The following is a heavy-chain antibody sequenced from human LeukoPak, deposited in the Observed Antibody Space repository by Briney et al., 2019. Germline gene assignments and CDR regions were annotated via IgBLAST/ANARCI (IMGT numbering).Heavy chain of an antibody. CDR3: AKSTVLDFYYYYMDV. CDR2: ISGSGDRT. D-gene: IGHD4-11*01. CDR1: GFTFNSYG. Sequence: GGSLRLSCAAPGFTFNSYGMSWVRQAPGKGLGWVSAISGSGDRTYYADSVKGRFTISRDNSKNSLFLQMNSLRTEDTAFYYCAKSTVLDFYYYYMDVWGKGTTVTISS. J-gene: IGHJ6*03. V-gene: IGHV3-23*01.